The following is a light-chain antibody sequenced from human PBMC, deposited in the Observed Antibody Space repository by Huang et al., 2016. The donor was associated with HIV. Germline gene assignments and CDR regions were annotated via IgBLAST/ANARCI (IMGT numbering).Light chain of an antibody. J-gene: IGKJ1*01. CDR3: QQDDNWPPSWT. CDR2: GAS. Sequence: EMVMTQSPATLSVSPGERATLSCRASQSISSNLAWYQQKPGQDPRLLMYGASTRATGTPARFSGSGSGTEFTLTISSLQSEDFAVDYCQQDDNWPPSWTFGRGTKVEIK. CDR1: QSISSN. V-gene: IGKV3-15*01.